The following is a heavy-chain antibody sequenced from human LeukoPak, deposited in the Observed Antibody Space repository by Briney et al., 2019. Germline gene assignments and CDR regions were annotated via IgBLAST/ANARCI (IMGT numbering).Heavy chain of an antibody. CDR1: GFSLRSYG. D-gene: IGHD1-1*01. J-gene: IGHJ4*02. V-gene: IGHV3-30*02. CDR2: LRYDGSDK. Sequence: TGGSLRLSCAASGFSLRSYGVHWVRQAPGKGLEWVAFLRYDGSDKYYGDSVKGRITVSSDDSKNTVYLQMTSLRGDDTAVYYCAKDRKRMTATTAPFDYWGQGTLVIVSS. CDR3: AKDRKRMTATTAPFDY.